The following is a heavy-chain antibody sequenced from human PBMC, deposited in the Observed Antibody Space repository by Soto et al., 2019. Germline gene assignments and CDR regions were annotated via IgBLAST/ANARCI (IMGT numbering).Heavy chain of an antibody. V-gene: IGHV1-18*01. Sequence: ASVKVSCKASGYTSTSYGLSWVRQAPGQGLEWMGWINGYTGNTNYAQKFQGRVTMTTDTSTNTAYLDLWTLISDDTAVYYCARSWVTGKGGIDVWGQGTMVTVSS. J-gene: IGHJ6*02. CDR3: ARSWVTGKGGIDV. CDR2: INGYTGNT. D-gene: IGHD3-16*01. CDR1: GYTSTSYG.